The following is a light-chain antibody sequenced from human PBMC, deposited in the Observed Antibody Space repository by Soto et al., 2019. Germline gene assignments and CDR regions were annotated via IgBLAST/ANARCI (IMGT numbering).Light chain of an antibody. Sequence: QSVLTQPPPVSGAPGQTITISCNGSNSNIGSLHAVHWYRQLPGMAPRLLIYGDTDRPSGLSDRFSGSKSGTSASLAIAGLQAEDEADYYCQSYDNHLTAVVFGGGTKLTVL. CDR1: NSNIGSLHA. J-gene: IGLJ2*01. CDR3: QSYDNHLTAVV. CDR2: GDT. V-gene: IGLV1-40*01.